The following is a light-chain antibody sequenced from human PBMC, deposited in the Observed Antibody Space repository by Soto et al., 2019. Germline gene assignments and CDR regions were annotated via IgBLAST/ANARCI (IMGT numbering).Light chain of an antibody. CDR2: AAS. CDR1: QGISSY. V-gene: IGKV1-8*01. CDR3: QQYYSYPWT. J-gene: IGKJ1*01. Sequence: AIRMTQSPSSFSASTGDRVTITCRASQGISSYLAWYQQKPGKAPKLLIYAASTLQSRVQSRFSGSGSGTDFTPTISCLQSEDFATYYCQQYYSYPWTFGQGTKVEIK.